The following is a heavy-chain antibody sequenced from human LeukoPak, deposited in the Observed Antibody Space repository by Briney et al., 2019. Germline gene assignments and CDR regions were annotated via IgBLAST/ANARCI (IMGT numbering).Heavy chain of an antibody. CDR1: GFTFSSYA. J-gene: IGHJ4*02. V-gene: IGHV3-23*01. Sequence: PGGSLRLSCAASGFTFSSYAIHWVRQAPGKGLEWVSAISGSGGSTYYADSVKGRFTISRDNSKNTLYLQMNSLRAEDTAVYYCAKGPQWSTPFDYWGQGTLVTVSS. CDR2: ISGSGGST. CDR3: AKGPQWSTPFDY. D-gene: IGHD6-19*01.